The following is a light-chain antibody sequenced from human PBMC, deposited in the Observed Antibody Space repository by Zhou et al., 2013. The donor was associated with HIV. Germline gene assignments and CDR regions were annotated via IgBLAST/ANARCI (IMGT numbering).Light chain of an antibody. J-gene: IGKJ2*01. CDR1: QNINSN. Sequence: MTQSPATLSVSPGERATLSCRASQNINSNLAWYQQKPGQAPRLLIYGASSRATGVPARFSGSGSGTDFTLTISRLEPEDFAVYYCQQYGSSPYTFGQGTKLEIK. V-gene: IGKV3-20*01. CDR3: QQYGSSPYT. CDR2: GAS.